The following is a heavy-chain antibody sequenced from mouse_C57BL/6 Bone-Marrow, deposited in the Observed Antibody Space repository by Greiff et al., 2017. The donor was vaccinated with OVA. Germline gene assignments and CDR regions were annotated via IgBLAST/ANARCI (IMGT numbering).Heavy chain of an antibody. CDR3: ARAHDYGWYFDV. J-gene: IGHJ1*03. CDR2: SRNKANDYTT. D-gene: IGHD2-4*01. Sequence: EVQVVESGGGLVQSGRSLRLSCATSGFTFSDFYMEWVRQAPGKGLEWIAASRNKANDYTTEYSASVKGRFIVSRDTSQSILYLQMNALRAEDTAIYYCARAHDYGWYFDVWGTGTTVTVSS. CDR1: GFTFSDFY. V-gene: IGHV7-1*01.